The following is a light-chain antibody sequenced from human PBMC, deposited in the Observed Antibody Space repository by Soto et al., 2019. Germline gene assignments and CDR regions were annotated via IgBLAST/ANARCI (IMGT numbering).Light chain of an antibody. CDR1: ESVGTN. V-gene: IGKV3-15*01. CDR2: GAS. Sequence: EIVMTQSPDTLSVSPGDRATLSCRASESVGTNVAWFQQRPGQAPRLLIYGASTRVAGIPARFSDSGSETEFTLTISSLQSEDFAIYHCQQWIRWTFGQGTRLELK. J-gene: IGKJ1*01. CDR3: QQWIRWT.